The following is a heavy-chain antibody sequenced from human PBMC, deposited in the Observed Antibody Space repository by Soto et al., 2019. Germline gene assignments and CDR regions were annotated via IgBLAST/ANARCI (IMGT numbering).Heavy chain of an antibody. CDR3: ARGPGPQPAYYYYYYGMDV. CDR2: ISAYNGNT. V-gene: IGHV1-18*04. CDR1: GYTFTSYD. D-gene: IGHD2-2*01. Sequence: ASVKVSCKASGYTFTSYDISWVRQAPGQGLEWMGWISAYNGNTNYAQKLQGRVTMTTDLSTSTAYMELRSLRSDDTAVYYCARGPGPQPAYYYYYYGMDVWGQGTTVTVSS. J-gene: IGHJ6*02.